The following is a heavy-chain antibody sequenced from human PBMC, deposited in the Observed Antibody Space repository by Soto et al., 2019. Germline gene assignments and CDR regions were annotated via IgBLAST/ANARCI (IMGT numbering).Heavy chain of an antibody. D-gene: IGHD2-15*01. CDR2: IYYSGST. CDR1: GGSISSYD. CDR3: ASPYCSGGSCHDY. Sequence: SETLSLTCTVSGGSISSYDWSWIRQPPGKGLEWIGYIYYSGSTNYNPSLKSRVTISVDTSKNQFSLKLSSVTAADTAVYYCASPYCSGGSCHDYWGQGTLVTVS. V-gene: IGHV4-59*01. J-gene: IGHJ4*02.